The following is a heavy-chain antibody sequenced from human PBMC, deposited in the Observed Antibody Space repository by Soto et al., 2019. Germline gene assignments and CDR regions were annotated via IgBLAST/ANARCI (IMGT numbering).Heavy chain of an antibody. CDR2: IRGSGDST. Sequence: GGSLRLSCAVSGITFSSFAMSWVRQAPGKGLEWVSTIRGSGDSTYYGDSVKGRFTISRDNSKNTLYLQMNSLRAEDTAVYYCARAIGGSGSQVDYWGQGTLVTVSS. J-gene: IGHJ4*02. CDR1: GITFSSFA. CDR3: ARAIGGSGSQVDY. D-gene: IGHD2-15*01. V-gene: IGHV3-23*01.